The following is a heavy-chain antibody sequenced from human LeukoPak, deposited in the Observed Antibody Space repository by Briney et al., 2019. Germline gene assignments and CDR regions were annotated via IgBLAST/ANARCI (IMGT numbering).Heavy chain of an antibody. J-gene: IGHJ4*02. CDR2: IYYSGST. V-gene: IGHV4-30-4*08. D-gene: IGHD2-2*01. CDR1: GGSISSGDYY. CDR3: ARETRQYQLLFYYFDY. Sequence: PSQTLSLTCTVSGGSISSGDYYWSWIRQPPGKGLEWIGYIYYSGSTYYNPSLKSQVTISVDTSKNQFSLKLSSVTAADTAVYYCARETRQYQLLFYYFDYWGQGTLVTVSS.